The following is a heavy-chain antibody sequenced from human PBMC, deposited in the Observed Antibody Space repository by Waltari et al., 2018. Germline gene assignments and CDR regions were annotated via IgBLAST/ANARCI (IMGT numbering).Heavy chain of an antibody. Sequence: EVQLVQSGPEVKKSGESLRISCQVSGYSFISYWIAWVRQMPGKGLEYMGIIWPDDSDTRYSPYVQGQVIISVDKSIGTAYLQLNTLKASDTAMYYCARPRRGRDAFDVWGPGTMVTVS. CDR2: IWPDDSDT. D-gene: IGHD3-10*01. CDR1: GYSFISYW. V-gene: IGHV5-51*03. J-gene: IGHJ3*01. CDR3: ARPRRGRDAFDV.